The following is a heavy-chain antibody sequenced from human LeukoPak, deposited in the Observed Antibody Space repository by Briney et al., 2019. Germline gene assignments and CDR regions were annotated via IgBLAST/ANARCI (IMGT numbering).Heavy chain of an antibody. CDR1: GFTFDDYA. CDR3: ARAKLEPAGTGAFDI. D-gene: IGHD6-19*01. Sequence: GGSLRLSCAASGFTFDDYAMHWVRQAPGKGLEWVSAIYPHGDPHYADSVKGRFTISRDNSKNSLYMQMETLRAEDTALYYCARAKLEPAGTGAFDIWGPGTVVTVSS. J-gene: IGHJ3*02. V-gene: IGHV3-20*04. CDR2: IYPHGDP.